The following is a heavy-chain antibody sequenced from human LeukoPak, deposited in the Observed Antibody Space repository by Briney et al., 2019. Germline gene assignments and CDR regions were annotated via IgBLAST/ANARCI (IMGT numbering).Heavy chain of an antibody. V-gene: IGHV1-8*01. CDR3: ARGRGKKSSSWYQGNDY. Sequence: ASVKVSCKASGYTFTSYDINWVRQATGQGLEWMGWMNPNSGNTGYAQKFQGRVTMTRNTSISTAYVELSSLRSEDTAVYYCARGRGKKSSSWYQGNDYWGQGTLVSVSS. CDR1: GYTFTSYD. CDR2: MNPNSGNT. D-gene: IGHD6-13*01. J-gene: IGHJ4*02.